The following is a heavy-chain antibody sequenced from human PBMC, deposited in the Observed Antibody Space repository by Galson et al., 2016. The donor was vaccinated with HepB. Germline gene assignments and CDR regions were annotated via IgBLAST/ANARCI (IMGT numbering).Heavy chain of an antibody. V-gene: IGHV3-74*01. J-gene: IGHJ5*02. CDR3: SPWFDP. CDR2: INSDGRST. Sequence: SLRLSCAASGFTFNNYWMHWVRQAPGKGLVWVSCINSDGRSTSYADSVKGRFTISRDTAKNTLSLQMNSLRAEDTAGIEFSPWFDPWGQGTLVTVSS. CDR1: GFTFNNYW. D-gene: IGHD2-15*01.